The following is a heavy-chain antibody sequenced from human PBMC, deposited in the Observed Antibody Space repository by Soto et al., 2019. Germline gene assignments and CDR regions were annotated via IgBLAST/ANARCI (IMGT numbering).Heavy chain of an antibody. J-gene: IGHJ6*02. CDR1: GGTFSSYA. Sequence: QVQLVQSGAEVKKPGSSVKVSCKASGGTFSSYAISWVRQAPGQGLEWMGGIIPTFGTANYAQKFQGRVTITADESTGTATMGQSSLRSEDTAVYYCGSHSGWNYYYVMDVWGQGTTVTVSS. V-gene: IGHV1-69*12. CDR2: IIPTFGTA. CDR3: GSHSGWNYYYVMDV. D-gene: IGHD3-22*01.